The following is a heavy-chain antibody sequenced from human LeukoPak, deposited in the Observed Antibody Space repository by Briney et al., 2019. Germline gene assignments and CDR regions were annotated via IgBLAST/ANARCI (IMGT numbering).Heavy chain of an antibody. D-gene: IGHD3-10*01. J-gene: IGHJ4*02. CDR3: AKVSAYYYASGFDS. CDR1: GFTLRSYG. CDR2: ISYDGSNK. Sequence: GGSLRLSCVASGFTLRSYGMHWVRQAPGKGLEWVAVISYDGSNKYYADSVKGRFTISRDNSQNTLYLQMNSLRPEDTAVYYCAKVSAYYYASGFDSWGQGTLVTVSS. V-gene: IGHV3-30*18.